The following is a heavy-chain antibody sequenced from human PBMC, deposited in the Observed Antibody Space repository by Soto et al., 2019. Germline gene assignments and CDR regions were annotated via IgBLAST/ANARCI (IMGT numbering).Heavy chain of an antibody. V-gene: IGHV3-33*01. D-gene: IGHD1-26*01. CDR3: VTDRGGSPFDY. CDR2: IWGDGSNK. Sequence: QVQLGESGGGVVQPGRSLRLSCAASGFTFSSYGMHWVRQAPGKGLEWVAVIWGDGSNKYYADSVKGRFTISRDNSKNTLYLQMNSLRAEDTAVYYCVTDRGGSPFDYWGQGTLVTVSS. CDR1: GFTFSSYG. J-gene: IGHJ4*02.